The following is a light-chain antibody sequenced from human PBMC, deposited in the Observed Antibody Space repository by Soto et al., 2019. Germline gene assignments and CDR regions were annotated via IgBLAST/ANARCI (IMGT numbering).Light chain of an antibody. V-gene: IGLV2-14*01. Sequence: QSVLTQPASVSGSPGQSITISCTGTSSDVGAYNSVSWYQQHPCKAPKLIIYDVSTRPSGISDRFPGSKSGNTASLTISGLQAEDESDYYCSSYTTSVTYVFGTGTKVTVL. CDR3: SSYTTSVTYV. CDR1: SSDVGAYNS. CDR2: DVS. J-gene: IGLJ1*01.